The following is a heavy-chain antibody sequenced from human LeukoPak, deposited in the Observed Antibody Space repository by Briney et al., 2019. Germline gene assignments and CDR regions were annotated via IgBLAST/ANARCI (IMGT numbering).Heavy chain of an antibody. CDR2: LSDSGNT. CDR3: ARRDHTGRSHAWFDP. J-gene: IGHJ5*02. CDR1: GGSVSTISHF. V-gene: IGHV4-39*01. D-gene: IGHD1-14*01. Sequence: SETLSLTCTASGGSVSTISHFWDWVRQPPGQGLEWIVSLSDSGNTYYNPSLESRVTISVDTSKNQFSLKLSLVTAADTAVYYCARRDHTGRSHAWFDPGGQGALVTV.